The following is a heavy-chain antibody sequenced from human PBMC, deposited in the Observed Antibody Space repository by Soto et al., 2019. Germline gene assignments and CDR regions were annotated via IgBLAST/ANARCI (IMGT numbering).Heavy chain of an antibody. CDR3: AALPNRRIQLSNHYFAS. CDR2: IVVGSGNT. J-gene: IGHJ4*02. D-gene: IGHD5-18*01. V-gene: IGHV1-58*01. CDR1: GFTFTSSA. Sequence: QMQLVQSGPEVKKPGTSVKVTCKASGFTFTSSAVQWVRQARVQRLEWIGWIVVGSGNTNYAQKFQERVTITRHMSTSPASMELSSLRSEATAVYYCAALPNRRIQLSNHYFASWGQGTLVTVSS.